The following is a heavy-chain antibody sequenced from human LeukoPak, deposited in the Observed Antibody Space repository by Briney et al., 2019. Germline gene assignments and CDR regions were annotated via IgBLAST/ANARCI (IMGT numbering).Heavy chain of an antibody. CDR1: GGTFSSYE. D-gene: IGHD3-10*01. V-gene: IGHV1-69*05. Sequence: SVKVSCKASGGTFSSYEISWVRQAPGQGLEWMGGIIPMFGTAKYAQKFQGRVTITTDKSTSTAYMELSSLRSEDTAVYYCARRRAYYGSGSRYYYMDVWGKGTTVTISS. CDR2: IIPMFGTA. J-gene: IGHJ6*03. CDR3: ARRRAYYGSGSRYYYMDV.